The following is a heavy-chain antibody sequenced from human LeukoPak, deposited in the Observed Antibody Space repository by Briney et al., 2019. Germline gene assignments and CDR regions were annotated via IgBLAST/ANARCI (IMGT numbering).Heavy chain of an antibody. D-gene: IGHD3-22*01. J-gene: IGHJ4*02. V-gene: IGHV3-30-3*01. Sequence: PGGSLRLSCAASGFTFGSYAMHWVRQAPGKGLEWVAVKSYDGSNKYYADSVKGRFTISRDNSKNTLYLQMNSLRAEDTAVYYCARAYYYDSSGYGYYFDYWGQGTLVTVSS. CDR1: GFTFGSYA. CDR2: KSYDGSNK. CDR3: ARAYYYDSSGYGYYFDY.